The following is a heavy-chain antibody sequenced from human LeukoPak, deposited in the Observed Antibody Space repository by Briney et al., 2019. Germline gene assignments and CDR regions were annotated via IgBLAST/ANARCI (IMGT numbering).Heavy chain of an antibody. CDR2: IYNSGSN. Sequence: SETLSLTCTVSGVSISSYYWSWIRQPAGKGLEWXGRIYNSGSNNYNASLKSGVTMSVDTSKNQFSLKLSSVTAADTAVYCCARDKQQLVWGYYYYGMDVWGQGTTVTVSS. D-gene: IGHD6-13*01. V-gene: IGHV4-4*07. CDR1: GVSISSYY. J-gene: IGHJ6*02. CDR3: ARDKQQLVWGYYYYGMDV.